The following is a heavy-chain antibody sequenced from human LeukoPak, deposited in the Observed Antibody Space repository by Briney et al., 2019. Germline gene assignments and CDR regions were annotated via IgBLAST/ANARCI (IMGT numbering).Heavy chain of an antibody. CDR2: IYSGGST. CDR3: ARGPNVYYYYGMDV. Sequence: GGSLRLSCAASGFTVSSNYMSWVRQAPGKGLEWVSVIYSGGSTYYADSVKGRFTISRDNSKNTLYLQMNSLRAEDTAVYYCARGPNVYYYYGMDVWGQGTTVTVSS. CDR1: GFTVSSNY. J-gene: IGHJ6*02. V-gene: IGHV3-66*01.